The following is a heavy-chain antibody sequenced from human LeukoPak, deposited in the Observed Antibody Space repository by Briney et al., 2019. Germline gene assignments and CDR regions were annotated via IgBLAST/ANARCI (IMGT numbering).Heavy chain of an antibody. V-gene: IGHV3-9*01. J-gene: IGHJ4*02. CDR1: GFTFDDYA. D-gene: IGHD5-18*01. CDR3: AKEDTAMATDY. CDR2: VSWNSGTL. Sequence: GGSLRLSCTASGFTFDDYAMHWVRQAPGKGLEWVSGVSWNSGTLGYADSVKGRFTISRDNSKNTLYLQMNSLRAEDTAVYYCAKEDTAMATDYWGQGTLVTVSS.